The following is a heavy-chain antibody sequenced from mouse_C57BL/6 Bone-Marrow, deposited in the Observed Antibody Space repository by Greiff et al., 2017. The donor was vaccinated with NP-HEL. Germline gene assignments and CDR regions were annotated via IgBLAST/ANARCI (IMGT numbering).Heavy chain of an antibody. D-gene: IGHD2-4*01. V-gene: IGHV7-3*01. CDR2: IRNKANGYTT. J-gene: IGHJ4*01. CDR3: ARSIYYDYADDPFYAMDY. CDR1: GFPFTDYY. Sequence: KLVESGGGLVQPGGSLSLSCAASGFPFTDYYMSWVRQPPGKALEWLGFIRNKANGYTTEYSASVKGRFTISRDNSQSILYLQMNALRAEDSATYYCARSIYYDYADDPFYAMDYWGQGTSVTVSS.